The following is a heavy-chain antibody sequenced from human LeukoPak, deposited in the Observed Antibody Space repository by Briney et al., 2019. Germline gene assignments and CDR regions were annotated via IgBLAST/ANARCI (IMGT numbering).Heavy chain of an antibody. V-gene: IGHV1-2*02. CDR2: INPNSGGT. Sequence: ASVKVSCKASGYTFTVYYMHWVRQAPGQGLGWMGWINPNSGGTNYAQKFQGRVTMTRDTSISTAYMELSRLRSDDTAVYYCARFVDSELPQTSYYYSGMDVWGQGTTVTVSS. CDR3: ARFVDSELPQTSYYYSGMDV. J-gene: IGHJ6*02. CDR1: GYTFTVYY. D-gene: IGHD1-26*01.